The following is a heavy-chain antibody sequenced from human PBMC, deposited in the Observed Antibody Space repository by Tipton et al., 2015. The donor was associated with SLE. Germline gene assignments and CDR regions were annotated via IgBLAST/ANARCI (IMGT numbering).Heavy chain of an antibody. V-gene: IGHV3-21*01. CDR3: ARDDGYYYGMDV. CDR1: GFTFSSYS. Sequence: LSLTCAASGFTFSSYSMNWVRQAPGKGLEWVSSISSSSSYIYYADSVKGRFTISRDNAKNSLYLQMNSLRAEDTAVYYCARDDGYYYGMDVWGQGTTVTVSS. CDR2: ISSSSSYI. J-gene: IGHJ6*02.